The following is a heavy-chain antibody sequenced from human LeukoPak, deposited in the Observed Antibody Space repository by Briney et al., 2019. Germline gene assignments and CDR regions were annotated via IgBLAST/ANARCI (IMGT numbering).Heavy chain of an antibody. J-gene: IGHJ3*02. CDR1: GFTFSSYG. CDR3: AKSLIYYDSSGYLELDAFDI. D-gene: IGHD3-22*01. V-gene: IGHV3-30*02. CDR2: IRYDGSNK. Sequence: GGSLRLSCAASGFTFSSYGMHWGRQAPGKGLEWVAFIRYDGSNKYCADSVKGRFTISRDNSKNTLYLQMNSLRAEDTAVYYCAKSLIYYDSSGYLELDAFDIWGQGTMVTVSS.